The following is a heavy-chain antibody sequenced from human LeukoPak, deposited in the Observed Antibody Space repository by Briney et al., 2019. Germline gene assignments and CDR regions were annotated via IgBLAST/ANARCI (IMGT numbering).Heavy chain of an antibody. V-gene: IGHV3-9*01. CDR2: ISWNSGSI. J-gene: IGHJ4*02. CDR3: AKSQTAIAAAGFDY. CDR1: GFTFDDYA. D-gene: IGHD6-13*01. Sequence: GGSLRLSCAASGFTFDDYAMHWVRQAPGKGLEWVSGISWNSGSIDYADSVKGRFTISRDNAKNSLYLQMNSLRAEDTALYYCAKSQTAIAAAGFDYWGQGILVTVSS.